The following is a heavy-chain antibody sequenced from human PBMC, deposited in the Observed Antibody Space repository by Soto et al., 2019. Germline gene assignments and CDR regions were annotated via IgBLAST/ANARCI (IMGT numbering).Heavy chain of an antibody. D-gene: IGHD2-15*01. CDR3: ARGRYCLTGRCFPNWFDS. CDR1: GDSISTVDYF. Sequence: TLSLTCSVSGDSISTVDYFWAWIRQPPGQALEYIGYIYKSTTTYYNPSFESRVAISLDTSKSQFSLNVTSVTAADTAVYFCARGRYCLTGRCFPNWFDSWGQGTLVTVSS. V-gene: IGHV4-30-4*01. CDR2: IYKSTTT. J-gene: IGHJ5*01.